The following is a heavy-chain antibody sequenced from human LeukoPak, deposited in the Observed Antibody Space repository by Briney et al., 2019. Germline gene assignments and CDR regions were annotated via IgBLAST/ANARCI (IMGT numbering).Heavy chain of an antibody. J-gene: IGHJ4*02. CDR2: INHSGST. D-gene: IGHD5-18*01. Sequence: SETLSLTCAVYGESFRGYYWSWIRQPPGKGLEWIGEINHSGSTNYNPSLKSRVTISVDTSKNQFSLKLSSVTAADTAVYYCARGLGYSYGHRGFDYWGQGILVTASS. CDR3: ARGLGYSYGHRGFDY. CDR1: GESFRGYY. V-gene: IGHV4-34*01.